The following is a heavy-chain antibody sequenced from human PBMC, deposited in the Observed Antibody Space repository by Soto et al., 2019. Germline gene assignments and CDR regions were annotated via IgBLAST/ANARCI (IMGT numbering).Heavy chain of an antibody. V-gene: IGHV1-8*01. CDR2: MNPNSGNT. J-gene: IGHJ3*02. Sequence: ASVKVSCKASGYTFTSYDINWVRQATGQGLEWMGWMNPNSGNTGYAQKFQGRVTMTRNTSISTAYMELSSLRSEDTAVYYCAMRIVVVPAAIGWDAFDIWGQGTMVTVSS. CDR1: GYTFTSYD. D-gene: IGHD2-2*02. CDR3: AMRIVVVPAAIGWDAFDI.